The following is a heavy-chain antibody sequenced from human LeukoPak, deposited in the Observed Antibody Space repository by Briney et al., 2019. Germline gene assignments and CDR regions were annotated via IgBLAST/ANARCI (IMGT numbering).Heavy chain of an antibody. CDR3: ANMRPQTYYFDY. CDR2: INWNGGST. CDR1: GFTFDDYG. Sequence: GGSLRLSCAASGFTFDDYGMSWVRQAPGKGLEWVSGINWNGGSTGYADSVKGRFTISRDNAKNSLYLQMNSLRAEDTAVYYCANMRPQTYYFDYGGQGTLVTVSS. V-gene: IGHV3-20*04. J-gene: IGHJ4*02. D-gene: IGHD6-25*01.